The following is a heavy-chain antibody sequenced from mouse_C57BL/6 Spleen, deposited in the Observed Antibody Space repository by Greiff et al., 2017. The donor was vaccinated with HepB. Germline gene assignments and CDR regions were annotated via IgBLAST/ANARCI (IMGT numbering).Heavy chain of an antibody. J-gene: IGHJ1*03. CDR1: GFTFSSYA. D-gene: IGHD1-1*01. CDR3: TRDRPYYYGSPWYFDV. V-gene: IGHV5-9-1*02. Sequence: EVQLVESGEGLVKPGGSLKLSCAASGFTFSSYAMSWVRQTPEKRLEWVAYISSGGDYIYYADTVKGRFTISRDNARNTLYLQMSSLKSEDTAMYYCTRDRPYYYGSPWYFDVWGTGTTVTVSS. CDR2: ISSGGDYI.